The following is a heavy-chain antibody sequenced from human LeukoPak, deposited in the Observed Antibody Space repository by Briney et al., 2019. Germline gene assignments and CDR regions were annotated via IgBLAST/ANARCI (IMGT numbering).Heavy chain of an antibody. CDR3: ARGKLWFGEFPDY. V-gene: IGHV4-34*01. CDR1: GGSFSGYY. Sequence: PSETLSLTCAVYGGSFSGYYWSWIRQPPGKGLEWIGEINHSGSTNYNPSLKSRVTISVDTSKNQFSLKLSSVTAADTAVYYCARGKLWFGEFPDYWGQGTLVTVSS. J-gene: IGHJ4*02. D-gene: IGHD3-10*01. CDR2: INHSGST.